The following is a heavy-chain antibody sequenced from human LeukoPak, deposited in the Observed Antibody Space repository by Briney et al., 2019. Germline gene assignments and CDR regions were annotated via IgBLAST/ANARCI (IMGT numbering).Heavy chain of an antibody. CDR2: ISSSSSYI. V-gene: IGHV3-21*01. D-gene: IGHD6-13*01. CDR1: GFTFSSYE. CDR3: ARIRQQLVGSS. Sequence: PGGSLRLSCAASGFTFSSYEMNWVRQAPGKGLEWVSSISSSSSYIYYADSVKGRFTISRDNAKNSLYLQMNSLRAGDTAVYYCARIRQQLVGSSWGQGTLVTVSS. J-gene: IGHJ5*02.